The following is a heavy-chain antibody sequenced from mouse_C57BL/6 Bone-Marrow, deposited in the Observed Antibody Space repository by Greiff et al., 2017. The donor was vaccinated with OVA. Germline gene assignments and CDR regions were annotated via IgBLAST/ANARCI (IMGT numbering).Heavy chain of an antibody. CDR2: INYDGSST. CDR3: ARDRDGSSPDWYFDV. Sequence: DVMLVESEGGLVQPGSSMKLSCTASGFTFSDYYMAWVRQVPEKGLEWVANINYDGSSTYYLDSLKSRFIISGDNAKNILYLQMSSRKSEDTATYYCARDRDGSSPDWYFDVWGTGTTVTVSS. V-gene: IGHV5-16*01. CDR1: GFTFSDYY. J-gene: IGHJ1*03. D-gene: IGHD1-1*01.